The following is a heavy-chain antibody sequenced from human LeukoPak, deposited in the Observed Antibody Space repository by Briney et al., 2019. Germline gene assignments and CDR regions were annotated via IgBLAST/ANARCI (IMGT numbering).Heavy chain of an antibody. J-gene: IGHJ6*02. V-gene: IGHV1-8*02. CDR2: MNPNSGNT. Sequence: ASVTVSCKASGLSLTHDGISWVRQAPGQGLEWMGWMNPNSGNTGYAQKFQGRFTLTRETFISTAYMELSSLRSDDTAVYYCVRAMAPLDTFNYQYAMDVWGQGTMVTVSS. CDR1: GLSLTHDG. CDR3: VRAMAPLDTFNYQYAMDV. D-gene: IGHD5-24*01.